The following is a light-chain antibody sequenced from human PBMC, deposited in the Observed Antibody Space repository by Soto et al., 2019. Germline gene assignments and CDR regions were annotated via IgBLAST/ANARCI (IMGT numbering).Light chain of an antibody. CDR2: AAS. CDR1: QSMSSY. CDR3: QQTRAYPST. V-gene: IGKV1-39*01. Sequence: DIQMTQSPSSLSASVGDRVTITCRASQSMSSYLNWYQQKPGKAPKLLIYAASSLQSGVPSRFSGSGSGTDFTLTISSLQAEDFASYYCQQTRAYPSTFGGGTKVDIK. J-gene: IGKJ4*01.